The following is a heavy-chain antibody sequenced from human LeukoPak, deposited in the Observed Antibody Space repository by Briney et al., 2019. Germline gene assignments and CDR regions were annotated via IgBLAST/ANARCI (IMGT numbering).Heavy chain of an antibody. V-gene: IGHV4-4*07. J-gene: IGHJ5*02. CDR3: ARDPYYYDSDGWFDP. CDR2: IYTSGST. Sequence: PSETLSLTCTVSGGSISSYYWSWIRKPAGKGLEWIGRIYTSGSTNYNPSLKSRVTMSVDRSKNQFSLKLSSVTAADTAVYYCARDPYYYDSDGWFDPWGQGTLVTVSS. CDR1: GGSISSYY. D-gene: IGHD3-22*01.